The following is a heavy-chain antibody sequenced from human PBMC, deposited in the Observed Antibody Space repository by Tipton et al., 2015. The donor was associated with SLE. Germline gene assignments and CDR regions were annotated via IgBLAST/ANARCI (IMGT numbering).Heavy chain of an antibody. CDR3: ASNSMTHDY. CDR1: GFTLRYFD. D-gene: IGHD2-21*02. Sequence: SLRLSCVTSGFTLRYFDMSWVRQAPGKGLEWVSGVSASGTTTYYADSVKGRFTISRDNSKDTLFLQMNSLRAADTGVYYCASNSMTHDYWGQGTLVTVSS. J-gene: IGHJ4*02. CDR2: VSASGTTT. V-gene: IGHV3-23*01.